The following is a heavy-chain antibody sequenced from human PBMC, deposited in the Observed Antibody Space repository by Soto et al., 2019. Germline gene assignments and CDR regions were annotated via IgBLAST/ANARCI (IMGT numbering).Heavy chain of an antibody. Sequence: QVHLVQSGDEVKKPGASVKVSCKASAYTSGLSWVRQAPGQGLEWMGWISGYNGNTNYAQRLQGRVTMTLDTSTNTAYMELRSLTSDDTAVYYCARESIRSSGTSLRVYYFVSWGQGTLVTVSS. CDR3: ARESIRSSGTSLRVYYFVS. CDR2: ISGYNGNT. J-gene: IGHJ4*02. CDR1: AYTSG. V-gene: IGHV1-18*01. D-gene: IGHD1-7*01.